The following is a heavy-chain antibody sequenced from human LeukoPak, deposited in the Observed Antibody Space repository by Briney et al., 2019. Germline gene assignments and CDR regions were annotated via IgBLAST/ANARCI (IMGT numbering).Heavy chain of an antibody. D-gene: IGHD2-2*01. CDR3: ARLGVDIVVVPAALEGYFDY. V-gene: IGHV5-51*01. CDR2: IYPGDSDT. Sequence: GESLKISCKGSGSSFTSYWIGWVRQMPGKGLEWMGIIYPGDSDTRYSPSFQGQVTISADKSISTAYLQWSSLKASDTAMYYCARLGVDIVVVPAALEGYFDYWGQGTLVTVSS. CDR1: GSSFTSYW. J-gene: IGHJ4*02.